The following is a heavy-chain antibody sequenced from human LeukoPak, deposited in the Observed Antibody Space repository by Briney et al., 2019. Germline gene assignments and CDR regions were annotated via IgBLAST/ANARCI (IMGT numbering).Heavy chain of an antibody. V-gene: IGHV3-43*01. CDR1: GFTFEDYT. CDR3: VKDLSYESTGQVLEY. D-gene: IGHD3-22*01. CDR2: ISWDGTT. J-gene: IGHJ4*02. Sequence: GGSLRLSCVASGFTFEDYTMHWVRQAAGNTLEWVSLISWDGTTYYTDSVEGRFTISRDNSKNSLYLQMDTLRSEDTAFYYCVKDLSYESTGQVLEYWAQGTLVTVSS.